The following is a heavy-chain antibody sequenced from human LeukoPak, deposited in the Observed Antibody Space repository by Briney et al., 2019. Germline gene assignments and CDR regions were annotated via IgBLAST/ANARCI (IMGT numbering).Heavy chain of an antibody. J-gene: IGHJ4*02. D-gene: IGHD3-22*01. CDR2: IFSSGST. V-gene: IGHV4-59*08. CDR1: GGSISGYY. Sequence: SQTLSLTCTVSGGSISGYYWSWIRQPPGKGLEWNGYIFSSGSTNYNPSLKSRVTISEDTSVNQFSLKLSSVTAADTAVYYCARHYYDRSDSYSFDYWGQGTLVTVSS. CDR3: ARHYYDRSDSYSFDY.